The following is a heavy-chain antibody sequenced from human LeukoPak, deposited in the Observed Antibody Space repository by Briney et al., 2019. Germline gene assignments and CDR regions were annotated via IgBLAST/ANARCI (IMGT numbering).Heavy chain of an antibody. D-gene: IGHD3-10*01. CDR3: ARATFGYDY. Sequence: PGGSLRLSCAASGFTFSSYAMHWVRQAPGKGLEYVSAISSNGGSTYYANSVKGRFTISRDNSKNTLYLQMGSLSAEDMAVYYCARATFGYDYWGQGTLVTVSS. J-gene: IGHJ4*02. CDR2: ISSNGGST. V-gene: IGHV3-64*01. CDR1: GFTFSSYA.